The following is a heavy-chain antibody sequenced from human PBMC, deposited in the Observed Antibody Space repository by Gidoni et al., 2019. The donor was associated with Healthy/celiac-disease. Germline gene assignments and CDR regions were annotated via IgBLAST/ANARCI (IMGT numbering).Heavy chain of an antibody. J-gene: IGHJ6*02. V-gene: IGHV1-46*01. Sequence: QVQLVQSGAEVKKPGASVKVSCKASGYTFTSYYMHWVRQAPGQGLEWMGIINPSGGSTSYAQKFQGRVTMTRDTSTSTVYMELSSLRSEDTAVYYCARDRRLGYCSSTSCSGDYYYYYGMDVWGQGTTVTVSS. CDR3: ARDRRLGYCSSTSCSGDYYYYYGMDV. D-gene: IGHD2-2*01. CDR1: GYTFTSYY. CDR2: INPSGGST.